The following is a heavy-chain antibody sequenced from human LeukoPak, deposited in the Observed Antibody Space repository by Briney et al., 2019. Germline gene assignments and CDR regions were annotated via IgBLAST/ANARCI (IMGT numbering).Heavy chain of an antibody. Sequence: GGSLRLSCAASGFTFSSYGMHWVRQAPGKGLEWVAFIRYDGSNKYYADSVKGRFTISRDNSKNTLYMQMNSLRAEDTAVYYCAKSPIGHSSSWYLGFAFWGQGTLVTVSS. CDR2: IRYDGSNK. CDR3: AKSPIGHSSSWYLGFAF. V-gene: IGHV3-30*02. D-gene: IGHD6-13*01. J-gene: IGHJ4*02. CDR1: GFTFSSYG.